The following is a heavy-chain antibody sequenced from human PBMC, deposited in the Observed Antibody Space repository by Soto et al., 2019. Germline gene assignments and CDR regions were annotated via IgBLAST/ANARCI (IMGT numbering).Heavy chain of an antibody. Sequence: QITLKESGPTLVKPAQTLTLTCTFSGFSLSTSGVGVGWIRQPPGRALEWLAMIYWDDDKRYSQSLKSRLTITKDTSKNQVLLTMTNMDPVDTATYYYAHGAIGPDYWGQGTLVTVSS. CDR1: GFSLSTSGVG. D-gene: IGHD2-21*01. CDR2: IYWDDDK. V-gene: IGHV2-5*02. J-gene: IGHJ4*02. CDR3: AHGAIGPDY.